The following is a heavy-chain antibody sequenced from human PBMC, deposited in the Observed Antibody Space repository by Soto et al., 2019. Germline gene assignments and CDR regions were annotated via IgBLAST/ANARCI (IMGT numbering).Heavy chain of an antibody. CDR2: ISSGGTTT. Sequence: PVGSVRLSCTASGFSFSTHAMSWVRQAPGKGLEWVSSISSGGTTTFYAASVEGRFTISRDKSKNTLYLQMNSLRADDTAVYYCAREGGSIGGWFGRKFDSWGQGTQVTVSS. V-gene: IGHV3-23*01. CDR3: AREGGSIGGWFGRKFDS. CDR1: GFSFSTHA. J-gene: IGHJ4*02. D-gene: IGHD6-19*01.